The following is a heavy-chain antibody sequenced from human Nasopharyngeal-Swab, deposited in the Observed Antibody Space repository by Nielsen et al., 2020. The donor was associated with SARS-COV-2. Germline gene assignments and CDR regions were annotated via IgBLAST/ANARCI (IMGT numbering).Heavy chain of an antibody. CDR1: GGSISSYY. Sequence: SETLSLTCTVSGGSISSYYWSWIRQPPGKGLEWIGYIYYSGSANYNPSLKSRVTFSVDTSKNQFSLNLSSVTAADTAVYYCANSPYRSGWYYFAYWGQGTLVTVAS. D-gene: IGHD6-13*01. CDR2: IYYSGSA. J-gene: IGHJ4*02. CDR3: ANSPYRSGWYYFAY. V-gene: IGHV4-59*01.